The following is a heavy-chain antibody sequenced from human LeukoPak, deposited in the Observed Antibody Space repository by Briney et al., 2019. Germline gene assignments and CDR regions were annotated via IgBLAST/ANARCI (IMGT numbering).Heavy chain of an antibody. V-gene: IGHV4-39*07. D-gene: IGHD6-13*01. J-gene: IGHJ3*02. CDR1: GGSISSSSYY. Sequence: PSETLSLTCTVSGGSISSSSYYRGWIRQPPGKGLEWIGSIYYSGSTYYNPSLKSRVTISVDRSKNQFSLKLSSVTAADTAVYYCARVGIAAAGTLHDAFDIWGQGTMVTVSS. CDR2: IYYSGST. CDR3: ARVGIAAAGTLHDAFDI.